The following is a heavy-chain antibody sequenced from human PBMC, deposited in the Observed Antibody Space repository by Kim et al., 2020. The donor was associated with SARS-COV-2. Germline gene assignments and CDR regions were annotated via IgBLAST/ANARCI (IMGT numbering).Heavy chain of an antibody. Sequence: SETLSLTCTVSGGSISSYYWSWIRQPPGKGLEWIAYISYSGSPNYKPSLQSRVTISIDTSKNQFSLKLNSVTAADTAVYYCARHRVGRGYDRSDYFDYWG. V-gene: IGHV4-59*08. J-gene: IGHJ4*01. D-gene: IGHD5-12*01. CDR1: GGSISSYY. CDR2: ISYSGSP. CDR3: ARHRVGRGYDRSDYFDY.